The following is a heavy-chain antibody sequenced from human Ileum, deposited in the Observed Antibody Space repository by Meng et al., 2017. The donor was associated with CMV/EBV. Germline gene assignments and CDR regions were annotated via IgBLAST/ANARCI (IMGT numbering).Heavy chain of an antibody. V-gene: IGHV4-4*07. J-gene: IGHJ4*02. D-gene: IGHD2-2*01. CDR3: ARGSSSWAFDY. CDR2: VYSSGST. Sequence: GRRQGPGPGLVKPSETLSLTCTVSGGSISGYYWSWIRQPATKGLEWIGRVYSSGSTDYNPSLQSRVTMSVDTSKNQFSLKLSSVTAADTAVYYCARGSSSWAFDYWGQGTLVTVSS. CDR1: GGSISGYY.